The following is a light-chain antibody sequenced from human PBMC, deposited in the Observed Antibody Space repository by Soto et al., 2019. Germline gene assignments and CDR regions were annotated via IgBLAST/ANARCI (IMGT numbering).Light chain of an antibody. Sequence: QSVLTQPPSASGTPGQRVTISCSGSSSNIGSNYVYWYQQLPGTAPKLLIYSNNQRPSGVPDRFSGSKSGTSASLAISGLGSEDEAVYYCAAWDDSLGGGVFGGGTKVTVL. CDR2: SNN. CDR1: SSNIGSNY. J-gene: IGLJ3*02. CDR3: AAWDDSLGGGV. V-gene: IGLV1-47*02.